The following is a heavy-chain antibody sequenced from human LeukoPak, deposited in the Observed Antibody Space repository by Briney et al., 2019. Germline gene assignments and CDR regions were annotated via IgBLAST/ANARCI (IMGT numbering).Heavy chain of an antibody. J-gene: IGHJ4*02. CDR1: GFTFSTYT. CDR3: AKDLGYCSSTSCCPFDY. Sequence: SLRLSCAASGFTFSTYTMNWVRQAPGKGLEWVSSISTGSSYIYYADSVKGRFTISRDNAKNSLYLQMNSLRAEDTAVYYCAKDLGYCSSTSCCPFDYWGQGTLVTVSS. CDR2: ISTGSSYI. D-gene: IGHD2-2*01. V-gene: IGHV3-21*01.